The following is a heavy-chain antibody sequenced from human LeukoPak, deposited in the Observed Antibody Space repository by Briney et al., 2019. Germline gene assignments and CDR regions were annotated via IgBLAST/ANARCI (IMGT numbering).Heavy chain of an antibody. D-gene: IGHD6-13*01. CDR2: MNPNSGNT. CDR3: ATDRYSSSWFFDY. CDR1: GYTFTSYD. J-gene: IGHJ4*02. V-gene: IGHV1-8*02. Sequence: GASVKVSCKASGYTFTSYDINWVRQATGQGLEWMGWMNPNSGNTGYAQKFQGRVTMTEDTSTDTAYMELSSLRSEDTAVYYCATDRYSSSWFFDYWGQGTLVTVSS.